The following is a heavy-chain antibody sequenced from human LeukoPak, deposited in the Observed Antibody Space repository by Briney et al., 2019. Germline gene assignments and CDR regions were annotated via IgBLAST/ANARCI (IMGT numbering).Heavy chain of an antibody. D-gene: IGHD4-17*01. CDR2: IWYDGSNK. CDR3: ARAYGDYGRRYYYYYGMDV. J-gene: IGHJ6*02. V-gene: IGHV3-33*01. CDR1: GFTFSSYG. Sequence: PGRSLRLSCAASGFTFSSYGMHWVRQAPGKGLEWVAVIWYDGSNKYYADSVKGRFTISRDNSKNTLYLQMNSLRAEDTAVYYCARAYGDYGRRYYYYYGMDVWGQGTTVTVSS.